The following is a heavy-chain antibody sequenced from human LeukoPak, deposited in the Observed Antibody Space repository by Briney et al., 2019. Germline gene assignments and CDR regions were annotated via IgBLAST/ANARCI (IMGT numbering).Heavy chain of an antibody. J-gene: IGHJ5*02. Sequence: PSETLSLTCTVSGGSISSYYWSWIRQPPGKGLEWIGYTYYSGSTNYNPSLKSRVTISVDTSKNQFSLKLSSVTAADTAVYYCARGSSGSYARGWFDPWGQGTLVTVSS. CDR3: ARGSSGSYARGWFDP. CDR2: TYYSGST. CDR1: GGSISSYY. D-gene: IGHD1-26*01. V-gene: IGHV4-59*01.